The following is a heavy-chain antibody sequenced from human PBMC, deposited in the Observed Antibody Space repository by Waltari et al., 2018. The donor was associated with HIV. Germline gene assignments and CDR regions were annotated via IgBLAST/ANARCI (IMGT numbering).Heavy chain of an antibody. J-gene: IGHJ6*02. CDR2: ISAYNGNT. CDR1: GYTFPSYG. V-gene: IGHV1-18*01. CDR3: ARDSARAPTVTTEGYYYGMDV. Sequence: QVQLVQSGAEVKTPGASVKVSCKASGYTFPSYGIRWVRQAHGHGLGWMGWISAYNGNTNYAQKLQGRVTMTTDTSTSTAYMELRSLRSDDTAVYYCARDSARAPTVTTEGYYYGMDVWGQGTTVTVSS. D-gene: IGHD4-4*01.